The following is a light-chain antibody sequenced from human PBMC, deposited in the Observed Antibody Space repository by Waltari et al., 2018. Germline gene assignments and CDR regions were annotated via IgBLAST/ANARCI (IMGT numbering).Light chain of an antibody. J-gene: IGLJ2*01. CDR2: SND. Sequence: QSVLTQPPSASGTPRQRVPIPCTGSSAHIGSHYVSGYQQLPGTAPKLLIYSNDQRSSGVPDRFSGSKSGTSASLAISGLRSEDEADYYCAAWDDSLSGRVIFGGGTKLTVL. V-gene: IGLV1-47*02. CDR1: SAHIGSHY. CDR3: AAWDDSLSGRVI.